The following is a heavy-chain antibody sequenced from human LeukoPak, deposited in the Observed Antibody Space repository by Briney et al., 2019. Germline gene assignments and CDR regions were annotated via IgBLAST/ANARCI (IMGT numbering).Heavy chain of an antibody. CDR3: ARTPICGADCYTDY. CDR1: GASISSHY. CDR2: MYYSGKT. J-gene: IGHJ4*02. D-gene: IGHD2-21*02. V-gene: IGHV4-59*11. Sequence: SETLSLTCTVSGASISSHYWSSIRHPPGQGLERLGYMYYSGKTNYNPSLKSRVTISVDTSKNQFSLKLSSVTAADTAVYYCARTPICGADCYTDYWGQGTLVTVSS.